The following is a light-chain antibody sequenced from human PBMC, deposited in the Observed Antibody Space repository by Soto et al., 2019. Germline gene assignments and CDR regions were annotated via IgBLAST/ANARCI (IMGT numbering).Light chain of an antibody. CDR3: QQHATLIT. CDR2: GAS. CDR1: QSVANSY. Sequence: EIVLTQSPGTQSLSPGERATLSCRASQSVANSYLAWYQQKPGQAPRLLIYGASSRATGIPDRFSGSGSGTDFTLTISRLESEDFAVYYCQQHATLITFGQGTRLEIK. V-gene: IGKV3-20*01. J-gene: IGKJ5*01.